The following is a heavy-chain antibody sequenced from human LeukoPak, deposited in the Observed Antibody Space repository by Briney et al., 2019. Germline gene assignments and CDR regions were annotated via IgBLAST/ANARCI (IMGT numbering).Heavy chain of an antibody. CDR2: IIPIFGTA. J-gene: IGHJ6*03. Sequence: SVKVSCKASGGTFSSYAISWVRQAPGQGLEWWGGIIPIFGTANYALNFQGRVTITADESTSTAYMELSSLRSEDTAVYYCARCYAVSYYFSYMDVWGKGTTVTVSS. CDR1: GGTFSSYA. CDR3: ARCYAVSYYFSYMDV. D-gene: IGHD2-2*01. V-gene: IGHV1-69*13.